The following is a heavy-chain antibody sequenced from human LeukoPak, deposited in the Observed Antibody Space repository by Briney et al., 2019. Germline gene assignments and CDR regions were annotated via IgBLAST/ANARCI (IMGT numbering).Heavy chain of an antibody. CDR2: IYYSGST. J-gene: IGHJ4*02. Sequence: SQTLSLTCTVSGGSISSGSYYWSWIRQPAGKGLEWIGYIYYSGSTYYNPSLKSRVTISVDTSKNQFSLKLSSVTAADTAVYYCARRWTLWSRYCSSTSCYSEKHFDYWGQGTLVTVSS. CDR3: ARRWTLWSRYCSSTSCYSEKHFDY. CDR1: GGSISSGSYY. V-gene: IGHV4-61*09. D-gene: IGHD2-2*01.